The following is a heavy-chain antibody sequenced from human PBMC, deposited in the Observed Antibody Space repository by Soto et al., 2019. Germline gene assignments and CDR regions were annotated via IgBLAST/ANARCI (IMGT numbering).Heavy chain of an antibody. J-gene: IGHJ4*02. CDR1: GGSLSSGSSY. V-gene: IGHV4-39*01. CDR3: ARHGDDGDYVFDY. CDR2: IYYSGST. D-gene: IGHD4-17*01. Sequence: QLQLLESGPGLVKPSETLSLTCTVSGGSLSSGSSYWGWIRQPPGKGLEWIGSIYYSGSTYYNPSLKSRVTISVDTSKNRFSLKLNSVTAADTAVYYCARHGDDGDYVFDYWGQGTLVTVSS.